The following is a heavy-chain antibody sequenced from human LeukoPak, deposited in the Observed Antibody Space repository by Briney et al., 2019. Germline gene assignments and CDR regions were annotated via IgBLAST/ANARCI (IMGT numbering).Heavy chain of an antibody. CDR1: GGSISSSSYY. CDR3: ARSWKGDDYGDSFTPSFDY. V-gene: IGHV4-39*01. J-gene: IGHJ4*02. Sequence: SETLSLTCTVSGGSISSSSYYWSWIRQPPGKGLEWIGSIYYSGSTYYNPSLKSRVTISVDTSKNQFSLKLSSVTAADTAVYYCARSWKGDDYGDSFTPSFDYWGQGTLVTVSS. D-gene: IGHD4-17*01. CDR2: IYYSGST.